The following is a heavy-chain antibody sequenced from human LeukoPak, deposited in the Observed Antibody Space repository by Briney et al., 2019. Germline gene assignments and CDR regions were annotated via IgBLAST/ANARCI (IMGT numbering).Heavy chain of an antibody. Sequence: SAYNGNTNYAQKLQGRVTMTTDTSTSTAYMELRSLRSDDTAVYYCARDPGDYSGSYYGYWGQGTLVTVSS. D-gene: IGHD1-26*01. CDR2: SAYNGNT. V-gene: IGHV1-18*01. J-gene: IGHJ4*02. CDR3: ARDPGDYSGSYYGY.